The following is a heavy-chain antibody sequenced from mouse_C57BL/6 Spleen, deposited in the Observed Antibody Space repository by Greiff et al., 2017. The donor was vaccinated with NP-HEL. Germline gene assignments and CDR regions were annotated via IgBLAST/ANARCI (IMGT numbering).Heavy chain of an antibody. CDR2: ISSGGDYI. J-gene: IGHJ2*01. V-gene: IGHV5-9-1*02. CDR1: GFTFSSYA. CDR3: TRETMVKGYFDY. D-gene: IGHD2-2*01. Sequence: EVQGVESGEGLVKPGGSLKLSCAASGFTFSSYAMSWVRQTPEKRLEWVAYISSGGDYIYYADTVKGRFTISRDNARNTLYLQMSSLKSEDTAMYYCTRETMVKGYFDYWGQGTTLTVSS.